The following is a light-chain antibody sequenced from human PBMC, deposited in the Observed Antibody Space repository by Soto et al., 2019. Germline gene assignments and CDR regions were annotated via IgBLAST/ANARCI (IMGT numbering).Light chain of an antibody. CDR2: DVT. Sequence: QSALTQAASVSGSPGQAVTISCTGTSSDIGVYNYVSWYQQHPGKAPKLMIYDVTKRPSGVSNRFSGSKSGNTASLTISGLQTEDEADYYCPSHRGSGIFEVFGGGTKLTVL. V-gene: IGLV2-14*01. J-gene: IGLJ2*01. CDR3: PSHRGSGIFEV. CDR1: SSDIGVYNY.